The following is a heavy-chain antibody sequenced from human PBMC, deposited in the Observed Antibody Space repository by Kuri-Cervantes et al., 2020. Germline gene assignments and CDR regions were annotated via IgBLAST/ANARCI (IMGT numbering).Heavy chain of an antibody. CDR2: ISYDGSNK. CDR3: TRDNRNRAFDC. J-gene: IGHJ4*02. D-gene: IGHD1-14*01. V-gene: IGHV3-30*03. Sequence: GESLKISCAASGFTFSSYGMHWVRQAPGKGLEWVAVISYDGSNKYYVDSVKGRFTISRDNSKNILFLQMDSLRAEDTAMYHCTRDNRNRAFDCWGQGTLVTVSS. CDR1: GFTFSSYG.